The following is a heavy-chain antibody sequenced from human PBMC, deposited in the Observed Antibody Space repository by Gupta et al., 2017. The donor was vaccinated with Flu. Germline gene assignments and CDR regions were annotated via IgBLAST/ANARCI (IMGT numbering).Heavy chain of an antibody. CDR1: GFTLSSYW. CDR2: INGDGSKT. Sequence: EVHLVESGGGLVQPGGSLRLPCAASGFTLSSYWMHWVRQAPGKGLVWVSHINGDGSKTNYADAVKGRFTISRDNAKNTLYLEMHSLREEDTAVYYCSRVGPVLWDTHFDFWGQGTLVTVSS. V-gene: IGHV3-74*01. CDR3: SRVGPVLWDTHFDF. J-gene: IGHJ4*02. D-gene: IGHD3-10*01.